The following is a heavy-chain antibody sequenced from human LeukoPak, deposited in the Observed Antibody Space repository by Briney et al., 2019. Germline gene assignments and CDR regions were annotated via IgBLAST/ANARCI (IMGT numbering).Heavy chain of an antibody. CDR3: ARHVSDSSGYYSPFDY. CDR2: IYYSGST. J-gene: IGHJ4*02. V-gene: IGHV4-39*01. Sequence: PGGSLRLSCAASGFTFSDYYMSWIRQPPGKGLEWIGSIYYSGSTYYNPSLKSRVTISVDTSKNQFSLKLSSVTAADTAVYYCARHVSDSSGYYSPFDYWGQGTLVTVSS. D-gene: IGHD3-22*01. CDR1: GFTFSDYY.